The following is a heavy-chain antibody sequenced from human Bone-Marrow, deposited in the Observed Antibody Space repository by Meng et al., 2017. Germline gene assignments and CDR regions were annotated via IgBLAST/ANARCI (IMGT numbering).Heavy chain of an antibody. Sequence: SVKVSCKASGGTFSSYAISWVRQAPGQGLEWMGGIIPIFGTANYAQKFQGRVTITADESTSTAYMELSSLRSEDTAVYYCARPMRVVTYYDYVWGSFAPFAYWGQGTLVTVSS. CDR2: IIPIFGTA. CDR1: GGTFSSYA. J-gene: IGHJ4*02. V-gene: IGHV1-69*13. CDR3: ARPMRVVTYYDYVWGSFAPFAY. D-gene: IGHD3-16*01.